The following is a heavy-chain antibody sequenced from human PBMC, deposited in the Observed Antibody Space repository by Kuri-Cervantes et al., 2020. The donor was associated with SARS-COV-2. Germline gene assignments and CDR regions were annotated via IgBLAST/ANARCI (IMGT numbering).Heavy chain of an antibody. CDR3: ARGYCSSTSCPPYYYYGMDV. V-gene: IGHV3-30*03. D-gene: IGHD2-2*01. CDR1: GFTFSSYG. J-gene: IGHJ6*02. Sequence: GGSLRLSCAASGFTFSSYGMHWVRQAPGKGLEWVAVISYDGSNKYYADSVKGRFTISRDNAKNSLYLQMNSLRDEDTAVYYCARGYCSSTSCPPYYYYGMDVWGQGTTVTVSS. CDR2: ISYDGSNK.